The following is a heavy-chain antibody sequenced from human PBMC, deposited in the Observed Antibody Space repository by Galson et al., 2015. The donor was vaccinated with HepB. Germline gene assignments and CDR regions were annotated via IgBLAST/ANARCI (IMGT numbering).Heavy chain of an antibody. D-gene: IGHD5-18*01. Sequence: SLRLSCAASGFNFSNAWMSWVRQAPEKGLEWVGRIKSKTEGGATEYAAPVKGRFTISRDDSKNTLDLQMDSLKIEDTAVYYCTTGGYSYGYFDFWGQGALVTVSS. CDR2: IKSKTEGGAT. CDR3: TTGGYSYGYFDF. V-gene: IGHV3-15*01. J-gene: IGHJ4*02. CDR1: GFNFSNAW.